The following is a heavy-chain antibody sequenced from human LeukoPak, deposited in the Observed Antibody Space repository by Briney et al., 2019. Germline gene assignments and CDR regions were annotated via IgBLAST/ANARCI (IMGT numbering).Heavy chain of an antibody. CDR3: ARSPKFQWLVRGPLDY. CDR2: ISAYNGNT. D-gene: IGHD6-19*01. V-gene: IGHV1-18*01. CDR1: GYTFTSYG. J-gene: IGHJ4*02. Sequence: GASVKVSCKASGYTFTSYGISWVRQAPGQGLEWMGWISAYNGNTNYAQKLQGRVTMTTDTSTSTAYMELRSLRSDDTAVYHCARSPKFQWLVRGPLDYWGQGTLVTVSS.